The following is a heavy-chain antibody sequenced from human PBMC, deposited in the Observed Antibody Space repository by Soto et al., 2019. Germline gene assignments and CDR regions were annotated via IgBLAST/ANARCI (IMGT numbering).Heavy chain of an antibody. J-gene: IGHJ4*02. CDR3: ARDTLGGAYDFLH. D-gene: IGHD3-3*01. CDR2: ISSGGST. V-gene: IGHV3-66*01. Sequence: EVQLVESGRGLVQPGGSLRLYCAASGFTVSNLYMTWVRQAPGKGLQWVAVISSGGSTYYADSVKGRFTISRDNSKNTLYLEMNSLRAEDTAVYYCARDTLGGAYDFLHGGQGTLVTVSS. CDR1: GFTVSNLY.